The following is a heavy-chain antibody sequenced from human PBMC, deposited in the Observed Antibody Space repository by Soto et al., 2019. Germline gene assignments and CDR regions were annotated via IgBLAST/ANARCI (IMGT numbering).Heavy chain of an antibody. J-gene: IGHJ6*02. V-gene: IGHV3-21*01. CDR1: GFTFSSYS. Sequence: PGGSLRLSCAASGFTFSSYSMHWVRQAPGTGLEWVSSIGTRSDIYYADSVKGRFTISRDNAKNSLSLQMNSMTAEDTAVYYCAREETAWPLAYGLDVWGQGTTVTVSS. CDR3: AREETAWPLAYGLDV. D-gene: IGHD2-21*02. CDR2: IGTRSDI.